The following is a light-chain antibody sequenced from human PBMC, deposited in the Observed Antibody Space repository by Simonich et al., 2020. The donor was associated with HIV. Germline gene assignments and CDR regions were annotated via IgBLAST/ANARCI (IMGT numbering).Light chain of an antibody. V-gene: IGLV1-47*01. CDR1: SSNIGSNT. J-gene: IGLJ2*01. CDR3: VAWDDSLSGPV. CDR2: RNN. Sequence: QSVLTQPPSASGTPGQRVTISCSGSSSNIGSNTVNWYQQLPGTAPKLLIYRNNQRPPGVPDRLSGSKSGTSASLAISGLRSEDEADYYCVAWDDSLSGPVFGGGTKLTVL.